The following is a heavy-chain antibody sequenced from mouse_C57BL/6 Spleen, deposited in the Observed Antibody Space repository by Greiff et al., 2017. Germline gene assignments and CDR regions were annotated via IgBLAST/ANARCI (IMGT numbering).Heavy chain of an antibody. Sequence: VQLVESGPGLVAPSQSLSITCTVSGFSLTSYGVDWVRQSPGKGLEWLGVIWGVGSTNYNSALKSRLSISKDNSKSQVFLKMNRLQTDDTAMYYCARSSYEARDYWGQGTSVTVAA. V-gene: IGHV2-6*01. D-gene: IGHD1-1*01. J-gene: IGHJ4*01. CDR2: IWGVGST. CDR3: ARSSYEARDY. CDR1: GFSLTSYG.